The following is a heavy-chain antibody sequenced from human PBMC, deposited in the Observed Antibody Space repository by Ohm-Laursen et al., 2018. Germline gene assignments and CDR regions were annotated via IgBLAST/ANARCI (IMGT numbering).Heavy chain of an antibody. CDR3: AREDTATLPGYYYYGMDV. CDR1: GFTFSSYG. V-gene: IGHV3-30*03. Sequence: RSLRLSCAASGFTFSSYGMHWVRQAPGKGLEWVAVISYDGSNKYYADSVKGRFTISRDNSKNTLYLQMNSLRAEDTAVYYCAREDTATLPGYYYYGMDVWGQGTTVTVSS. D-gene: IGHD5-18*01. J-gene: IGHJ6*02. CDR2: ISYDGSNK.